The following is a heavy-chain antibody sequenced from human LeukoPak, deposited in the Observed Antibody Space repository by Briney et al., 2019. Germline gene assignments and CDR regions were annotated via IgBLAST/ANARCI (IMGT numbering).Heavy chain of an antibody. CDR2: TYYKSKWYN. J-gene: IGHJ6*02. D-gene: IGHD3-22*01. CDR3: AREEFASGHYYDSSRYYYYYYGMDV. V-gene: IGHV6-1*01. Sequence: SQTLSLTCVISGESVSATGAAWNWIRQSPSRGLECLGRTYYKSKWYNDYAVSVNSRISINPDTSKNQFSLQLNSVTPEDTAVYYCAREEFASGHYYDSSRYYYYYYGMDVWGQGTTVTVSS. CDR1: GESVSATGAA.